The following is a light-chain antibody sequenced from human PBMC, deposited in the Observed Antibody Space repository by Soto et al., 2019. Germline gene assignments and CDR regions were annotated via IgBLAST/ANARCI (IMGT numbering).Light chain of an antibody. CDR1: SSDVGSLTY. CDR2: DVS. J-gene: IGLJ2*01. V-gene: IGLV2-14*03. Sequence: QSALTQPASVSGSPGQSITISCTGTSSDVGSLTYVSWYQHHPGKAPKVILYDVSYRPSGVSNRFSGSKSGSTASLTISGLQAEDEADYYCSSYTSSTTLFGGGTKVTVL. CDR3: SSYTSSTTL.